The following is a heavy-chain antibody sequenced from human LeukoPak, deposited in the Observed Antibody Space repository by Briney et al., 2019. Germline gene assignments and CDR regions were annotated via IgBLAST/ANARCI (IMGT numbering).Heavy chain of an antibody. Sequence: GGSLRLSWAASGFTFSSYAMHWVRQAPGKGLEWVAVISYDGSNKYYADSVKGRFTISRDNSKNTLYLQMNSLRAEDTAVYYCAREESWSFDYWGQGTLVTVSS. CDR3: AREESWSFDY. CDR2: ISYDGSNK. D-gene: IGHD6-13*01. J-gene: IGHJ4*02. CDR1: GFTFSSYA. V-gene: IGHV3-30-3*01.